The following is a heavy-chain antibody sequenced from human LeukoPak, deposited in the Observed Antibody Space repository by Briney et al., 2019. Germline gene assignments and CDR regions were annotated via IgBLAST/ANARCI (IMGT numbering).Heavy chain of an antibody. Sequence: PGGSLGLSCAASGFTFSSYAMHWVRQAPGKGLEWVAVISYDGSNKYYADSVKGRFTISRDNSKNTLYLQMNSLRAEDTAVYYCAREAGAFDIWGQGTMVTVSS. V-gene: IGHV3-30-3*01. CDR3: AREAGAFDI. CDR1: GFTFSSYA. D-gene: IGHD6-19*01. CDR2: ISYDGSNK. J-gene: IGHJ3*02.